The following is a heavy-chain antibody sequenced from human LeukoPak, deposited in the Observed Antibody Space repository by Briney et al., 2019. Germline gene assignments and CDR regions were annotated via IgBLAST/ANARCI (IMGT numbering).Heavy chain of an antibody. CDR3: TEQIAVAGGFDY. Sequence: GGSLRLSCAASGFTFSSYSMNWVRQAPGKGPEWVSSISSSSSYIYYADSVKGRFTISRDNAKNSLYLQMNSLRAEDTAVYYCTEQIAVAGGFDYWGQGTLVTVSS. J-gene: IGHJ4*02. D-gene: IGHD6-19*01. CDR1: GFTFSSYS. CDR2: ISSSSSYI. V-gene: IGHV3-21*01.